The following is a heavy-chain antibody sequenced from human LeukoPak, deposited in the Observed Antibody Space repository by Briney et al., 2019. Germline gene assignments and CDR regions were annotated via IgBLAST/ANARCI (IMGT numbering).Heavy chain of an antibody. CDR1: GYTFTSYD. Sequence: GASVKVSCKASGYTFTSYDINWVRQATGQGLEWMGWMNPNSGNTGYAQKFQGRVTITADKSTSTAYMELSSLRSEDTAVYYCARGHLSSGSYNSDYWGQGTLVTVSS. J-gene: IGHJ4*02. V-gene: IGHV1-8*01. CDR3: ARGHLSSGSYNSDY. D-gene: IGHD3-10*02. CDR2: MNPNSGNT.